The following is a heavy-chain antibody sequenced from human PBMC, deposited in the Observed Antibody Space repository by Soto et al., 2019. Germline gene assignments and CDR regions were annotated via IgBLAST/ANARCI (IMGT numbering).Heavy chain of an antibody. CDR1: GGSISSGGYY. CDR2: IYYSGST. CDR3: ARVESSSWLYYFDY. Sequence: QVQLQESGPGLVKPSQTLSLTCTVSGGSISSGGYYWSWIRQHPGKGLEWIGYIYYSGSTYYTPSLKSRVTISVDTSKNQFSLKLSSVTAADTAVFYCARVESSSWLYYFDYWGPGTLVTVSS. D-gene: IGHD6-13*01. V-gene: IGHV4-31*03. J-gene: IGHJ4*02.